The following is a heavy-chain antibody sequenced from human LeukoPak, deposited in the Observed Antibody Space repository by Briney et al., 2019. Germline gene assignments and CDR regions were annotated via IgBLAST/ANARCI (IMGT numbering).Heavy chain of an antibody. CDR1: GGSISRYY. V-gene: IGHV4-59*01. CDR2: IYYSGST. Sequence: TASETLSLTCTASGGSISRYYWNWVRQAPGKGLEWIGYIYYSGSTKYNPSLKSRVTMSVDTSKNQFSLKLNSVTTADNAVYYCASSNLGQVYYFDSWGQGTLVTVSS. J-gene: IGHJ4*02. D-gene: IGHD3-3*02. CDR3: ASSNLGQVYYFDS.